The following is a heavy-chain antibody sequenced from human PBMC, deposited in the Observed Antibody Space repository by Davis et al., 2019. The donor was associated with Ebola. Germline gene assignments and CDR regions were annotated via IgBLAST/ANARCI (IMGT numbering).Heavy chain of an antibody. CDR1: VITFSSYA. D-gene: IGHD3-16*02. CDR2: ISGSGGST. J-gene: IGHJ4*02. V-gene: IGHV3-23*01. CDR3: TLYDYVWGSYRYRYSRGGFDY. Sequence: GGSLRLSCADSVITFSSYAMTWVRQAPGKGLEWVSAISGSGGSTYYADSVKGRFTISRDNSNKTLYLQMNSLTTEDTAVYYCTLYDYVWGSYRYRYSRGGFDYWGQGTLVTVSS.